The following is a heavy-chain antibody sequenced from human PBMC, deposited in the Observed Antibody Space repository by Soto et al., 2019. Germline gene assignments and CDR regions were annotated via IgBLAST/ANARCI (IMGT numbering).Heavy chain of an antibody. Sequence: SEKVTSRASGGTLSRHAISTVRQAPGRGLEWMGGIIPIFGTANYAQKFQGRVTITADESTRTAYMELRSLRSEDTAVDYSARGYDFFSRGDMDGWGQGATVTVSS. CDR3: ARGYDFFSRGDMDG. D-gene: IGHD3-3*01. J-gene: IGHJ6*02. CDR2: IIPIFGTA. V-gene: IGHV1-69*13. CDR1: GGTLSRHA.